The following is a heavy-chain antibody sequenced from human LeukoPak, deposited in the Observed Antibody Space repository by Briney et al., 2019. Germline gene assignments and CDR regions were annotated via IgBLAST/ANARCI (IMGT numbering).Heavy chain of an antibody. CDR3: ARSTYYYDSSGYYS. Sequence: KTGGSLRLSCAASGFTFSDYYMSWIRQAPGKGLEWVSYISSSGSTIYYADSVKGRFTISRDNAKNSLYLQMNSLRAEDTAVYYCARSTYYYDSSGYYSWGQGTTVTVSS. J-gene: IGHJ6*02. D-gene: IGHD3-22*01. CDR1: GFTFSDYY. CDR2: ISSSGSTI. V-gene: IGHV3-11*01.